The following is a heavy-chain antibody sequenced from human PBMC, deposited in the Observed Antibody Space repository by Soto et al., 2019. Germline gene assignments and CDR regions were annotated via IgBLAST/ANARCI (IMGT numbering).Heavy chain of an antibody. V-gene: IGHV4-4*02. J-gene: IGHJ4*01. CDR2: IYHTGNT. CDR1: GGSISSSSW. D-gene: IGHD6-13*01. CDR3: ARDSRAAAGNRIYYFDY. Sequence: SETLSLTCAVSGGSISSSSWWSWVRQPPGKGLEWIGEIYHTGNTNYNPSLESRVTISVDKSKNQFSLNLNSVTAADTAVYYCARDSRAAAGNRIYYFDYGCHLTLVTTSS.